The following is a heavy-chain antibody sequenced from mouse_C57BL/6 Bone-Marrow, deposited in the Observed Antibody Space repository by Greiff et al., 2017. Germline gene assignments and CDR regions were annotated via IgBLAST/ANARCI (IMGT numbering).Heavy chain of an antibody. V-gene: IGHV14-4*01. CDR3: TTYGSSLWYFDV. CDR1: GFNIKDDY. Sequence: VQLKESGAELVRPGASVKLSCTASGFNIKDDYMHWVKQRPEQGLEWIGWIDPENGATEYASKFQGKATITADTSSNTAYLQLSSLTSEDTAVYYCTTYGSSLWYFDVWGTGTTVTVSS. J-gene: IGHJ1*03. CDR2: IDPENGAT. D-gene: IGHD1-1*01.